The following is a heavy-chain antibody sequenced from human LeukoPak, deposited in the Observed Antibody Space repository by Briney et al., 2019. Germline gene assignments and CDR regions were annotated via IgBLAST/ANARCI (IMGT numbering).Heavy chain of an antibody. CDR2: IKQDGSEK. CDR1: GFTFSSYW. CDR3: ARGEGYCSSTSCYVFDY. Sequence: GGSLRLSCAASGFTFSSYWMSWVRQAPGKGLEWGANIKQDGSEKYYVDSVKGRFTISRDNAKNSLYLQMNSLRAEDTAVYYCARGEGYCSSTSCYVFDYWGQGTLVTVSS. D-gene: IGHD2-2*01. J-gene: IGHJ4*02. V-gene: IGHV3-7*01.